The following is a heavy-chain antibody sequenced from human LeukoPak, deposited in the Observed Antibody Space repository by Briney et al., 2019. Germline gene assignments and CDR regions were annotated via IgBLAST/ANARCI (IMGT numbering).Heavy chain of an antibody. J-gene: IGHJ5*02. CDR1: GYTFSDYY. Sequence: ASVKASCKASGYTFSDYYMHWVRQAPGQGPEWMGWINPNSAGTQYAKKFQGRVTMTWDTSISTAYMELSRLTSDDTAVYYCARHSKYANNWFDPWGQGTLVTVSA. D-gene: IGHD4-11*01. V-gene: IGHV1-2*02. CDR3: ARHSKYANNWFDP. CDR2: INPNSAGT.